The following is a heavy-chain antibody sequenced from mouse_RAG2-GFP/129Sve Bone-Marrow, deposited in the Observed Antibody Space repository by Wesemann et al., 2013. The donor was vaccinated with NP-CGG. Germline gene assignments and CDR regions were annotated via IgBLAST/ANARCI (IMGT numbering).Heavy chain of an antibody. CDR2: NGAT. Sequence: NGATSYNQKFKGKATFTVDTSSSTAYMQFNSLTSEDSAVYYCARDDYDGFDYWGQGTTLTVSS. V-gene: IGHV1S34*01. D-gene: IGHD2-4*01. CDR3: ARDDYDGFDY. J-gene: IGHJ2*01.